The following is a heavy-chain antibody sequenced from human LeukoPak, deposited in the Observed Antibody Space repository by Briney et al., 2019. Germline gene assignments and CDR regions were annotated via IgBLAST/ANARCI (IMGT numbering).Heavy chain of an antibody. V-gene: IGHV3-33*01. J-gene: IGHJ3*02. CDR3: ARDTAAAGNLAFDI. D-gene: IGHD6-13*01. CDR2: IWYDGSNK. CDR1: GFTFSSYG. Sequence: PGRSLRLSCAASGFTFSSYGMHWVRQAPGKGLEGVAVIWYDGSNKYYADSVKGRFTISRDNSKNTLYVQMNSLRAEDTAVYYCARDTAAAGNLAFDIWGQGTMVTVSS.